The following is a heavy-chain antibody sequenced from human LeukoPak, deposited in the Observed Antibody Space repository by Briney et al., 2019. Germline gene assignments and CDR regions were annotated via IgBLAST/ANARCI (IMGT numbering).Heavy chain of an antibody. Sequence: GGSLRLSCAASGFTFSSYSMNRVRQAPGKGLEWVSSISSSSSYIYYADSVKGRFTISRDNAKNSLYLQMNSLRAEDTAVYFCARDRESTEFDYWGQGTLVTVSS. CDR2: ISSSSSYI. J-gene: IGHJ4*02. CDR3: ARDRESTEFDY. V-gene: IGHV3-21*01. CDR1: GFTFSSYS.